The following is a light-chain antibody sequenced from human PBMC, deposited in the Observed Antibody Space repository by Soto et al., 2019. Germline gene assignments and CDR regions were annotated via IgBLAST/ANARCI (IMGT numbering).Light chain of an antibody. CDR2: GAS. J-gene: IGKJ1*01. Sequence: EIVMPQSKDTLSVSPGERSTLSCRASQSVSSNLAWYQQKPGQAPRLLIYGASTRATGIPARFSGSGSGTEFTLTISSLQSEDFAVYYCQQYNNLPTFGQVTKVDI. CDR1: QSVSSN. V-gene: IGKV3-15*01. CDR3: QQYNNLPT.